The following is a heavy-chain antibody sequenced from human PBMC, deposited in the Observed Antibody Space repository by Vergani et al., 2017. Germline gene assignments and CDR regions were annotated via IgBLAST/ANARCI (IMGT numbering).Heavy chain of an antibody. CDR2: ISYDGSNK. V-gene: IGHV3-30*03. Sequence: VQLVESGGGLVQPGGSLRLSCAASGFTFSSYGMHWVRQAPGKGLEWVAVISYDGSNKYYADSVKGRFTISRDNAKNSLFLQMNSLRVEDTAVYYCASWRNYDILTWGQGTLVTVSS. CDR3: ASWRNYDILT. CDR1: GFTFSSYG. J-gene: IGHJ5*02. D-gene: IGHD3-9*01.